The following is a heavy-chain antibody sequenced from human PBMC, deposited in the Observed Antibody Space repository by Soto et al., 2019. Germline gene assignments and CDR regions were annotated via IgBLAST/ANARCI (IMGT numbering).Heavy chain of an antibody. D-gene: IGHD6-13*01. V-gene: IGHV6-1*01. CDR1: GDSVSSNSAA. CDR3: ARDHSSWFTERGYYYYGMDV. Sequence: SQTLSLTCAISGDSVSSNSAAWNWIGQSPSRGLEWLGRTYYRSKWYNDYAVSVKSRITINPDTSKNQFSLQLNSVTPEDTAVYYCARDHSSWFTERGYYYYGMDVWGQGTTVTVSS. J-gene: IGHJ6*02. CDR2: TYYRSKWYN.